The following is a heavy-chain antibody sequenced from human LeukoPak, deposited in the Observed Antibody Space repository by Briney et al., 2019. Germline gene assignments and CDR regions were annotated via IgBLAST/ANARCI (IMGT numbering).Heavy chain of an antibody. J-gene: IGHJ5*01. V-gene: IGHV3-7*01. D-gene: IGHD2-2*01. CDR3: GRDGVSAALDS. CDR2: IKHDGSEK. Sequence: GGSLRLSCAASGFTFRSFYMSWVRQAPGKGLEWLANIKHDGSEKYYVDSVKGLFTISRDNAKNSLYLQMDSLRDEDTAVYYCGRDGVSAALDSRGHGTLVTVSS. CDR1: GFTFRSFY.